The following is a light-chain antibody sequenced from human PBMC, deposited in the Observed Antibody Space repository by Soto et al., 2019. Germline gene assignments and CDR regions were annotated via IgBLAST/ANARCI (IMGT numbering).Light chain of an antibody. CDR2: RNN. Sequence: QPVLTQPPSTSQSPGQRVTIPCSGSSTNIGSNYVYWYQQLPGTAPKLLIFRNNQRPSGVPDGFSGSKSGASASLAISGLRSEDEADYYCAAWDDSMSGPNVFGTGTKVTVL. CDR1: STNIGSNY. V-gene: IGLV1-47*01. CDR3: AAWDDSMSGPNV. J-gene: IGLJ1*01.